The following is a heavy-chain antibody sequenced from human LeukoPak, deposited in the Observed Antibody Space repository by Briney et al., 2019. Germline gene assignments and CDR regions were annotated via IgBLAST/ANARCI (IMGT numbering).Heavy chain of an antibody. CDR3: ARVGLGTYAFDI. J-gene: IGHJ3*02. CDR2: ISSSSSYI. V-gene: IGHV3-21*01. CDR1: GFTFSSYS. Sequence: PGGSLRLSCAASGFTFSSYSMNWVRPAPGKGLEWVSSISSSSSYIYYADSVKGRFTISRDNAKNSLYLQMNSLRAEDTAVYYCARVGLGTYAFDIWGQGTMVTVSS. D-gene: IGHD1-26*01.